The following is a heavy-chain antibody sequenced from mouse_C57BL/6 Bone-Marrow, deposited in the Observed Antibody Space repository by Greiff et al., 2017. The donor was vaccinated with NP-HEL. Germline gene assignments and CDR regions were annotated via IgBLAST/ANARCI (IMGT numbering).Heavy chain of an antibody. CDR2: TYPGDGDT. J-gene: IGHJ3*01. D-gene: IGHD1-1*01. Sequence: QVQLQQSGPELVKPGASVKISCKASGYAFSSSWMNWVKQRPGKGLEWIGRTYPGDGDTNYNGKFKGKATLTADKSSSTAYMQLSSLPSEDSAVYFCARGNYYYGSAWFAYWGQATLVTVSA. CDR1: GYAFSSSW. CDR3: ARGNYYYGSAWFAY. V-gene: IGHV1-82*01.